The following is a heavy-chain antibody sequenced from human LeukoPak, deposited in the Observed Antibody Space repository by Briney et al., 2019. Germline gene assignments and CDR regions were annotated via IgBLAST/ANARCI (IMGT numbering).Heavy chain of an antibody. Sequence: ASVKVSCKASGYTFTSYYMHWVRQAPGQGLEWMGIINPSGGSTSYAQKFQGRVTMTRDTSTSTVYMELSSLRSEDTAVYYCARDGYSSGWSFFWSDYWGQGTLATVSS. V-gene: IGHV1-46*01. CDR3: ARDGYSSGWSFFWSDY. CDR2: INPSGGST. CDR1: GYTFTSYY. D-gene: IGHD6-19*01. J-gene: IGHJ4*02.